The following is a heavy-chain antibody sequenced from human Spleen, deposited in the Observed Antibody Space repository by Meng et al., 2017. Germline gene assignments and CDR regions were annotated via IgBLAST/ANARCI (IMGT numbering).Heavy chain of an antibody. D-gene: IGHD6-19*01. Sequence: SETLSLTCTVSGGSISSGSYYWSWIRQPPGKGLEWIGYIYYSGSTNYNPSLNSRVTISVDTSKNQFSLKLSPVTAANTAVYYCAGQYNQWLAPFPYWGQGTLVTVSS. CDR1: GGSISSGSYY. J-gene: IGHJ4*02. CDR3: AGQYNQWLAPFPY. V-gene: IGHV4-61*01. CDR2: IYYSGST.